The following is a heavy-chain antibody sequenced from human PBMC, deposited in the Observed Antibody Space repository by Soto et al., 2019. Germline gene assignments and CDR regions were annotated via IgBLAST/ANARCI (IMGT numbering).Heavy chain of an antibody. CDR2: IYYSGST. Sequence: SETLSLTCTVSGGSISSYYWSWIRQPPGKGLEWIGYIYYSGSTNYNPSLKSRVTISVDTSKNQFSLKLSSVTAADTAVYYCARGEWTITFFGVVIFWFAPGGQGTLVTVSS. V-gene: IGHV4-59*01. CDR3: ARGEWTITFFGVVIFWFAP. J-gene: IGHJ5*02. D-gene: IGHD3-3*01. CDR1: GGSISSYY.